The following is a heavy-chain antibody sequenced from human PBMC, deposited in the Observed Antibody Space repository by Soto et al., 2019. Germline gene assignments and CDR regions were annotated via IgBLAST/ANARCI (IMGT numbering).Heavy chain of an antibody. CDR2: ISWNSGSI. CDR3: AKDHDPISSWYDY. J-gene: IGHJ4*02. V-gene: IGHV3-9*01. D-gene: IGHD6-13*01. CDR1: GFTFDDYA. Sequence: GGSLRLSCAASGFTFDDYAMHWVRQAPGKGLEWVSGISWNSGSIGYADSVKGRFTISRDNAKNSLYLQMNSLRAEDAAVYYCAKDHDPISSWYDYWGQGTLVTVSS.